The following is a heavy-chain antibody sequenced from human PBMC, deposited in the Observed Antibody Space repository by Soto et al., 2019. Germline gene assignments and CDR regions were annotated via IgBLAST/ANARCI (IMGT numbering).Heavy chain of an antibody. D-gene: IGHD3-22*01. CDR2: IIPIFGTA. CDR1: GGTFSSYA. V-gene: IGHV1-69*13. Sequence: SVKVSCKASGGTFSSYAISWVRQAPGQGLEWMGGIIPIFGTANYAQKFQGRVTITADESTSTAYMELSSLRSEDTAVYYCARDSTYYYDSSGYHEYYYYGMDVWGQGTTVTVSS. CDR3: ARDSTYYYDSSGYHEYYYYGMDV. J-gene: IGHJ6*02.